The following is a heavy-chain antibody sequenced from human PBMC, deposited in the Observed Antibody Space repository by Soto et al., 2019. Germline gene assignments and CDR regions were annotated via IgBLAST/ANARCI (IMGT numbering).Heavy chain of an antibody. J-gene: IGHJ6*02. Sequence: ASVKVSCKASGYAFTSYGISWVRQAPGQGLEWMGWISAYNGNTNYAQKLQGRVTMTTDTSTSTAYMELRSLRSDDTAVYYCARDCSSTSCYEGRYYYYGMDVCGQGTTVTVSS. V-gene: IGHV1-18*01. D-gene: IGHD2-2*01. CDR1: GYAFTSYG. CDR3: ARDCSSTSCYEGRYYYYGMDV. CDR2: ISAYNGNT.